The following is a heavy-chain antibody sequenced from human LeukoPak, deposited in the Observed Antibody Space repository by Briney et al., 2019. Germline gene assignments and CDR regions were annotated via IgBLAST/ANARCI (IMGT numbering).Heavy chain of an antibody. CDR1: GFTFSSYE. CDR3: ARDIQRWAFDM. V-gene: IGHV3-48*03. Sequence: PGGSLRLSCAASGFTFSSYEMNWVRQAPGKGLEWISYINGGGTTIYYADSVQGRFTFSRDNAKNSLYLQMDSLRADDTAVYYCARDIQRWAFDMWGQGTMVTVSS. D-gene: IGHD5-18*01. J-gene: IGHJ3*02. CDR2: INGGGTTI.